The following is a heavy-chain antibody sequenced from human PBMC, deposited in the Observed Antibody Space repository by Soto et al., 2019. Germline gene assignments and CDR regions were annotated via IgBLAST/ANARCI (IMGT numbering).Heavy chain of an antibody. D-gene: IGHD2-2*01. CDR2: ISYDGSNK. V-gene: IGHV3-30*18. CDR1: GFTFSSYG. CDR3: AKGPEIVVVPAAMNYYYGMDV. Sequence: QVQLVESGGGVVQPGRSLRLSCAASGFTFSSYGMKWVRQAPGKGPEGVAVISYDGSNKYYADSVKGQFTSSRDNAKNTLYRQMNSLRAAETAVYYCAKGPEIVVVPAAMNYYYGMDVCGQGTTVTVSS. J-gene: IGHJ6*02.